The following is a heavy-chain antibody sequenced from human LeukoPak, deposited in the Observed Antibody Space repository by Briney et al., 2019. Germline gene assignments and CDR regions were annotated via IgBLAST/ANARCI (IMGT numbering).Heavy chain of an antibody. CDR1: GYTFTSYY. D-gene: IGHD3-16*01. CDR2: IIPIFGTA. J-gene: IGHJ3*02. Sequence: SVKVSCKASGYTFTSYYMHWVRQAPGQGLEWMGGIIPIFGTANYAQKFQGRVTITADESTSTAYMELSSLRSEDTAVYYCARDMTEDAFDIWGQGTMVTVSS. V-gene: IGHV1-69*13. CDR3: ARDMTEDAFDI.